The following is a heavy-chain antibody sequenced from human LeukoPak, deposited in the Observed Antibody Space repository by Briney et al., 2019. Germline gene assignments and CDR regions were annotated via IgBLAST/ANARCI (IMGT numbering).Heavy chain of an antibody. J-gene: IGHJ4*02. D-gene: IGHD2-21*02. CDR2: INQGGSEK. V-gene: IGHV3-7*01. CDR1: GFTFSTYW. CDR3: ARDVGDL. Sequence: PGGSLRLSCAPSGFTFSTYWMGWVRQAPGKGLEWLANINQGGSEKYYVDSVKGRFTISRDNAKNSLFLQMNSLRAEDTGVYYCARDVGDLWGQGTLVTVSS.